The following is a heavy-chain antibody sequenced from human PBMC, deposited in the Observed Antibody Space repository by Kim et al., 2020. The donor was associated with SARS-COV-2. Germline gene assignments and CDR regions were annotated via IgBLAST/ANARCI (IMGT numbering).Heavy chain of an antibody. CDR3: ASTELATCSGWYYFDY. CDR2: LSYSGNY. CDR1: GGSFSSYCYY. J-gene: IGHJ4*01. Sequence: SETLSLTCTVSGGSFSSYCYYWSCIRPRTGLGRDWIRNLSYSGNYYYNPSLKSRITISVDTNKIPFSLKLSSVAAAAAALYSCASTELATCSGWYYFDY. D-gene: IGHD2-15*01. V-gene: IGHV4-39*01.